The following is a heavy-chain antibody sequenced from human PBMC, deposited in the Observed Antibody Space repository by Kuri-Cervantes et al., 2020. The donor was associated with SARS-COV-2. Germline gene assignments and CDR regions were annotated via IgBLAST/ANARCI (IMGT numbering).Heavy chain of an antibody. CDR2: VNHRGST. J-gene: IGHJ6*03. V-gene: IGHV4-34*01. D-gene: IGHD2-2*02. CDR1: GESFSGYY. CDR3: ARGVRLGYCSSTSCYRGSYYYYMDV. Sequence: SQTLSLTCAFYGESFSGYYWNWIRQSPGKGLEWIGEVNHRGSTNYNPSLKSRVTISVDTSKNQFSLKLSSVTAADTAVYYCARGVRLGYCSSTSCYRGSYYYYMDVWGKGTTVTVSS.